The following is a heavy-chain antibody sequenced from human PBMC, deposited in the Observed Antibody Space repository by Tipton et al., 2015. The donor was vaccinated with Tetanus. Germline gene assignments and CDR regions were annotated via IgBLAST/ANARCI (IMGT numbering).Heavy chain of an antibody. Sequence: QVQLVQSGAEVKKPGSSVKVSCKASGGTFSSYAISWVRQAPGQGLEWMGGIIPIFGTANYAQKFQGRVTITADESTSTAYMELSSLRSEDTAVYYCARDLTVVVTAISYYYYGMDVWGQGTTVTVSS. CDR3: ARDLTVVVTAISYYYYGMDV. CDR1: GGTFSSYA. CDR2: IIPIFGTA. D-gene: IGHD2-21*02. V-gene: IGHV1-69*01. J-gene: IGHJ6*02.